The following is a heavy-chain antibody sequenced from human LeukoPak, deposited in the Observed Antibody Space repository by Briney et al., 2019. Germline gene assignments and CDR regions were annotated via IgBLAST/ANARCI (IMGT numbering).Heavy chain of an antibody. Sequence: PSETLSLTCTVSGASISSCYWAWIRQPPGKGLEYIGYIYYSGRTNYNPSLRSRITISLDTSKNQFSLKLSSVTAADTAVYYCARGDRISVTRFRPRPYMDYWGQGTLVTVSS. J-gene: IGHJ4*02. CDR2: IYYSGRT. D-gene: IGHD4-17*01. CDR3: ARGDRISVTRFRPRPYMDY. V-gene: IGHV4-59*08. CDR1: GASISSCY.